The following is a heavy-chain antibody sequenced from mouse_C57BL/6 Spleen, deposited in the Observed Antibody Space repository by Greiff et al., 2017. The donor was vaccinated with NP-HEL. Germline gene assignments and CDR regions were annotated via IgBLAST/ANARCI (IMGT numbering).Heavy chain of an antibody. CDR3: ARYRDGSSYDY. CDR2: IHPNSGST. D-gene: IGHD1-1*01. CDR1: GYTFTSYW. J-gene: IGHJ2*01. V-gene: IGHV1-64*01. Sequence: QVQLQQPGAELVKPGASVKLSCKASGYTFTSYWMHWVKQRPGQGLEWIGMIHPNSGSTNYNEKFKSKATLTVDKSSSTAYMQLSSLTSEDSAVYYCARYRDGSSYDYWGQGTTLTVSS.